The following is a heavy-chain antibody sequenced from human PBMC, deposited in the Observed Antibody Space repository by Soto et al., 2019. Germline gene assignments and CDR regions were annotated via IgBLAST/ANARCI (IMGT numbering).Heavy chain of an antibody. CDR1: GFTFSSYW. D-gene: IGHD3-10*01. CDR3: ARLPVLWFGESSGYYYGMDV. Sequence: VGSLRLSCAASGFTFSSYWMSWVRQAPGKGLEWVANIKQDGSEKYYVDSVKGRFTISRDNAKNSLYLQMNSLRAEDTAVYYCARLPVLWFGESSGYYYGMDVWGQGTTVTVSS. J-gene: IGHJ6*02. V-gene: IGHV3-7*01. CDR2: IKQDGSEK.